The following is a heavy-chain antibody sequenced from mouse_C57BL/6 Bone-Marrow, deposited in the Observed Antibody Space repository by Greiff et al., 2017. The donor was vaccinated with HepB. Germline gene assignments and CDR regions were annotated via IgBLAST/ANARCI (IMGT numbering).Heavy chain of an antibody. CDR2: INPYNGGT. J-gene: IGHJ4*01. CDR1: GYTFTDYY. Sequence: VQLQQSGPVLVKPGASVKMSCKASGYTFTDYYMNWVKQSHGKSLEWIGVINPYNGGTSYNQKFKGKATLTVDKSSSTAYMELKSLTSEDSAVYYCARGLAYYYAMDYWGQGTSVTVSS. D-gene: IGHD6-1*01. V-gene: IGHV1-19*01. CDR3: ARGLAYYYAMDY.